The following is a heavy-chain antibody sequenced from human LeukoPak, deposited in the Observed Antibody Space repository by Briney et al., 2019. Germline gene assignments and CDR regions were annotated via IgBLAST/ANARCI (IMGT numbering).Heavy chain of an antibody. CDR2: ISWNSGSI. CDR1: GFTFDDYA. V-gene: IGHV3-9*01. CDR3: AKDHYDSSGYYYFDY. Sequence: PGGSLRLSCAASGFTFDDYAMHWVRQAPGKGLEWVSGISWNSGSIGYADSVKGRFTISRDNSKNTLYLQMNSLRVEDTAVYYCAKDHYDSSGYYYFDYWGQGTLVTVSS. J-gene: IGHJ4*02. D-gene: IGHD3-22*01.